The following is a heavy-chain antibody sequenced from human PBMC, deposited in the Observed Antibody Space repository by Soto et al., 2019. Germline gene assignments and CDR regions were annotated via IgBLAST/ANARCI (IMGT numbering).Heavy chain of an antibody. J-gene: IGHJ4*02. Sequence: SETLSLTCTVSGGSISSGGYYWSWIRQHPGKGLEWIGYIYYSGSTYYNPSLKNRVTKSVDTSKNQFSLKLSSVTAADSAVYYCARDKITGLFDYWGQGTLVTVSS. CDR1: GGSISSGGYY. V-gene: IGHV4-31*03. CDR3: ARDKITGLFDY. CDR2: IYYSGST. D-gene: IGHD2-8*02.